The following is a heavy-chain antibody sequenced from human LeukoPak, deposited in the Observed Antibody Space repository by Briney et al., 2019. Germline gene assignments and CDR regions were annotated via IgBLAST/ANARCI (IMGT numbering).Heavy chain of an antibody. Sequence: SETLSLTCTVSGDSISSYYWSWIRQPPGKGLEWIGNIYYSGSPNYNPSLKSRVTISVDTSKNQFSLKLTSVTAADTAVYYCARWRQSGTYYAPPYFDYWGQGTLVTVSS. CDR2: IYYSGSP. V-gene: IGHV4-59*08. CDR3: ARWRQSGTYYAPPYFDY. D-gene: IGHD1-26*01. J-gene: IGHJ4*02. CDR1: GDSISSYY.